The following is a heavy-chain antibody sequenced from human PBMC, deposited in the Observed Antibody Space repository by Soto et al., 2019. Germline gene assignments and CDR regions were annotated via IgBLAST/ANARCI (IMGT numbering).Heavy chain of an antibody. CDR3: ATITLYSTSPYYYYYMDV. Sequence: QVQLVQSGAEVKKPGASVKVSCKVSGYTLTELSMHWVRQAPGKGLEWMGGFDPEDGETIYAQKFQGGVTMTEDTSTDTAYMELSSLRSEDTAVYYCATITLYSTSPYYYYYMDVWGKGTTVTVSS. V-gene: IGHV1-24*01. CDR1: GYTLTELS. CDR2: FDPEDGET. D-gene: IGHD6-13*01. J-gene: IGHJ6*03.